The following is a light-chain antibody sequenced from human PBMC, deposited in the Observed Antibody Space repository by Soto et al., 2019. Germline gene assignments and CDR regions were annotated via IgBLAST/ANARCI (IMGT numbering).Light chain of an antibody. V-gene: IGKV3-20*01. J-gene: IGKJ1*01. CDR1: QSVDSSF. CDR2: AAS. CDR3: QQYGTGPWT. Sequence: EIVLTQSPGTLSLSPGERATLSCRASQSVDSSFLGWYQQKPGQSPRLLIYAASSRASGIPDRFSGSGSGTDFTLSINGLDPEDLAVYYCQQYGTGPWTFGQGTKVDIK.